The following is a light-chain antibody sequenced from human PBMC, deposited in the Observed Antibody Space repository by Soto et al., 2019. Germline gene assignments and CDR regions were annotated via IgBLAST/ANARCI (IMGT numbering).Light chain of an antibody. J-gene: IGLJ3*02. CDR3: CSYAGSYTVV. V-gene: IGLV2-11*01. CDR2: DVS. Sequence: QSALTQPRSVSGSHGQSVTISCTGTSSDVGDYHYVSWYQQYPGKAPKLMIYDVSKRPSGVPDRFSGSKSGNTASLTISGLQAEDEADYFCCSYAGSYTVVFGGGTQLTVL. CDR1: SSDVGDYHY.